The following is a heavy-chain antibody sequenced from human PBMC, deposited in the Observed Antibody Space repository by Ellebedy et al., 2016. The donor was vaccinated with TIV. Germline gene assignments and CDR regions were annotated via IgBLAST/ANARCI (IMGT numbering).Heavy chain of an antibody. J-gene: IGHJ6*02. D-gene: IGHD3-10*01. CDR3: ARDYWWFGERGMDV. Sequence: SVKVSXXASGGTFSSYAISWVRQAPGQGLEWMGGIIPIFGTANYAQKFQGRVTITADESTSTAYMELSSLRSEDTAVYYCARDYWWFGERGMDVWGQGTTVTVSS. CDR2: IIPIFGTA. CDR1: GGTFSSYA. V-gene: IGHV1-69*13.